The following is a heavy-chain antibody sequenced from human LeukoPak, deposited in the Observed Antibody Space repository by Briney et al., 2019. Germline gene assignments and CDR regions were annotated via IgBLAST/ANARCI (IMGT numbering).Heavy chain of an antibody. D-gene: IGHD6-13*01. CDR1: GFTVSSNY. CDR2: IYSGGST. Sequence: GSLRLSCAASGFTVSSNYMSWVRQAPGKGLEWVSVIYSGGSTYYADSVKGRFTISRDNSKNTVYLQMNSLRAEDTAVYYCARERDIAAAGTSGMDVWGQGTTVTVSS. J-gene: IGHJ6*02. V-gene: IGHV3-53*01. CDR3: ARERDIAAAGTSGMDV.